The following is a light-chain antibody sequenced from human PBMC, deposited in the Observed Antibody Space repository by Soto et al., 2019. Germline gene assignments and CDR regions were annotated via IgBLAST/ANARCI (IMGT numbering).Light chain of an antibody. Sequence: DIQMTQSPSSLSASVGDRVTITCRASQTISIYLNWYQHKPGIAPKLLIYAASSLQSGVPSRFSVSGSGTDFTLTISSLQPQDFATYYCQQSYSTPYTFGQGTKLEIK. CDR1: QTISIY. CDR3: QQSYSTPYT. J-gene: IGKJ2*01. V-gene: IGKV1-39*01. CDR2: AAS.